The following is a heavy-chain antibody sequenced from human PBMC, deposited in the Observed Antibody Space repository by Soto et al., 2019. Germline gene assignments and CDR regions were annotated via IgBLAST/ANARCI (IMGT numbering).Heavy chain of an antibody. V-gene: IGHV4-34*01. Sequence: SETLSLTCAVYGGSFSGYYWSWIRQPPGKGLEWIGEINHSGSTNYNPSLKSRVTISVDTSKNQFSLRLSSVTAADTAVYYCARVAGGYDILTGYSNFDYWGQGTLVTVSS. CDR2: INHSGST. CDR3: ARVAGGYDILTGYSNFDY. J-gene: IGHJ4*02. CDR1: GGSFSGYY. D-gene: IGHD3-9*01.